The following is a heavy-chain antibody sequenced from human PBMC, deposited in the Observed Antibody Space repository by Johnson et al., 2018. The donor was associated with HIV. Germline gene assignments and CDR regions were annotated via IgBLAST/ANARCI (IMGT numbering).Heavy chain of an antibody. CDR2: IYSGGST. V-gene: IGHV3-66*01. CDR3: ARGEYYYDSSGYSNTPDAFDI. J-gene: IGHJ3*02. CDR1: GFTVSSNY. Sequence: VQLVESGGGLVQPGRSLRLSCAASGFTVSSNYMSWVRQAPGKGLEWVSVIYSGGSTYYADSVKGRFTISRDNSKNTLYLQMNSLRAEDTAVYYCARGEYYYDSSGYSNTPDAFDIWGQGTMVTVSS. D-gene: IGHD3-22*01.